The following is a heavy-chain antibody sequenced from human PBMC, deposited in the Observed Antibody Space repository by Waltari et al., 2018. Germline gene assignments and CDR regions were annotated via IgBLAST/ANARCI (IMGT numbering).Heavy chain of an antibody. CDR2: IRSRVDNYAT. CDR3: KVGVPDYFDS. V-gene: IGHV3-73*01. CDR1: GFTFRGSA. Sequence: EVQLVESGGGLVQPGGSLKLSCAAFGFTFRGSAMHWVRQASGKGLEWLGRIRSRVDNYATDYSASVKGRFTLSRDDSKSTAYLQMNSLKTEDTAVYYCKVGVPDYFDSWGRGTLVTVSS. J-gene: IGHJ4*02. D-gene: IGHD1-26*01.